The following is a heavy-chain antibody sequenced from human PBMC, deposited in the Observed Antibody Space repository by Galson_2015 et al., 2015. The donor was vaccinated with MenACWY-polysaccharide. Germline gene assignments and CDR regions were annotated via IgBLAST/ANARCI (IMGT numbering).Heavy chain of an antibody. V-gene: IGHV4-39*01. Sequence: ETLSLTCTVSGGSISSSSYYWGLIRQPPGKGLEWIGSIYYSGSTYYNPSLKSRVTTSVDTSKNQFSLKLSSVTAADTAVYYCARIGMGATTLNDAFDIWDQGTMVTVSS. CDR1: GGSISSSSYY. J-gene: IGHJ3*02. D-gene: IGHD1-26*01. CDR2: IYYSGST. CDR3: ARIGMGATTLNDAFDI.